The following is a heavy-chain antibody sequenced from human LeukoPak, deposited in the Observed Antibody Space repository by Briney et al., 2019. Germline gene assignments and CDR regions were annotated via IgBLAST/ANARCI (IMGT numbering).Heavy chain of an antibody. D-gene: IGHD2-15*01. Sequence: PSETLSLTCTVSGGSISSSSYYWAWIRQPPGKGLEWIGSVHYSGSTYYNPSLQSRVTISIDTSKNQFSLKLRFVTAADTAVYYCARVRCSGGSCPYYYYYYYMDVWGKGTTVTVSS. CDR3: ARVRCSGGSCPYYYYYYYMDV. V-gene: IGHV4-39*07. J-gene: IGHJ6*03. CDR2: VHYSGST. CDR1: GGSISSSSYY.